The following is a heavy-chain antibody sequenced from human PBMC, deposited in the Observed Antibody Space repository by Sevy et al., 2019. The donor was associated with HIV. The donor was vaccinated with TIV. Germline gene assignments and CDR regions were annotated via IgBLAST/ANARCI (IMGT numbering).Heavy chain of an antibody. CDR2: IYSGDSI. CDR1: GFTVSSNY. CDR3: AVVAEGY. Sequence: GGSLRLSCAASGFTVSSNYMSWVRQAPGKGLEWVSVIYSGDSISCADSVKGRFTISRDNSKNTLYLQMNSLRAEDTAVYYCAVVAEGYWGQGTLVTVSS. J-gene: IGHJ4*02. D-gene: IGHD6-13*01. V-gene: IGHV3-53*01.